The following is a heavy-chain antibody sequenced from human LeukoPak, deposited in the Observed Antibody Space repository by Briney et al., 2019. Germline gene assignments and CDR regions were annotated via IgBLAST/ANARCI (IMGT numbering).Heavy chain of an antibody. CDR1: GFTFSSYS. Sequence: SGGSLRLSCAASGFTFSSYSMSWVRQAPGKGPEWVSSISGSGGRIDYADSVKGRFTISRDNSKNTLSLQMNSLTAEDTAVYYCAKNPRLEGWIYFDSWGQGILVTVSS. D-gene: IGHD1-1*01. CDR3: AKNPRLEGWIYFDS. V-gene: IGHV3-23*01. J-gene: IGHJ4*02. CDR2: ISGSGGRI.